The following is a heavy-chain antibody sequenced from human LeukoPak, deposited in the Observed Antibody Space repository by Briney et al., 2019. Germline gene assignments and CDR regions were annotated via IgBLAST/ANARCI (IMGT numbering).Heavy chain of an antibody. CDR3: ARDRGIVGTTGYYYMDV. CDR2: ISGSGGST. D-gene: IGHD1-26*01. V-gene: IGHV3-23*01. CDR1: GSTFSSYA. J-gene: IGHJ6*03. Sequence: GGSLRLSCAASGSTFSSYAMSWVRQAPGKGLEWVSTISGSGGSTYYADSVKGRFTISRDNAKNSLYLQMNSLRAEDTAVYYCARDRGIVGTTGYYYMDVWGKGTTVTVSS.